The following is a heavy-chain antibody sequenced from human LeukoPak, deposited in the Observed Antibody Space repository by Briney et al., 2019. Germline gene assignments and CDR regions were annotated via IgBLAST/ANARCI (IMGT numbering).Heavy chain of an antibody. CDR3: ARDCQYCSGGSCYVGWFDP. V-gene: IGHV4-34*01. D-gene: IGHD2-15*01. CDR1: GGSFSGYY. Sequence: SETLSLTCAVYGGSFSGYYWSWIRQPPGKGLEWIGEINHSGSTNYNPSLKSRVSISVDTSKNQFSLKLSSVTDADTAVYYCARDCQYCSGGSCYVGWFDPWGQGTLVTVSS. CDR2: INHSGST. J-gene: IGHJ5*02.